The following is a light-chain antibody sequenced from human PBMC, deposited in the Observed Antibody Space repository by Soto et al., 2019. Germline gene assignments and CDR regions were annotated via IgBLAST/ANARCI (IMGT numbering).Light chain of an antibody. Sequence: DIQMTQSPSNLSASVGDRFTITCRASQTISSWLAWYQQKPGKAPTLLIYDDSTLERGVPSRFSGTGSGTEFTLSIDSLQPDEFATYDCQQYHTSSITLGQGTRLELK. CDR1: QTISSW. CDR3: QQYHTSSIT. CDR2: DDS. J-gene: IGKJ5*01. V-gene: IGKV1-5*01.